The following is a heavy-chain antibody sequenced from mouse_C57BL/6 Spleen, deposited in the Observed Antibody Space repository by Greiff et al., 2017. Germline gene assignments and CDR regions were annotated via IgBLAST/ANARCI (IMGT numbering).Heavy chain of an antibody. Sequence: QVHVKQSGPELVKPGASVTISCKASGYAFSSSWMNWVKQRPGQGLEWIGRVYPGDGDTNYNGKFKGKATLTADKSSSTAYMQLSSLTSEDSAVYFCARERLAGFDYWGQGTTLTVSS. V-gene: IGHV1-82*01. D-gene: IGHD3-2*02. CDR1: GYAFSSSW. CDR2: VYPGDGDT. J-gene: IGHJ2*01. CDR3: ARERLAGFDY.